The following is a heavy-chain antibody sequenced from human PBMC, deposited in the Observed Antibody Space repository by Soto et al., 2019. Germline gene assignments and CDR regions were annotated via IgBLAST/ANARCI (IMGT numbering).Heavy chain of an antibody. CDR2: INSDGSST. J-gene: IGHJ4*02. CDR3: ARDPHYFYDSTGYYDY. D-gene: IGHD3-22*01. V-gene: IGHV3-74*01. CDR1: GFTFSSYS. Sequence: PGGSLRLSCAASGFTFSSYSMNWVRQAPGKGLVWVSRINSDGSSTSYADSVKGRFTISRDNAKNTLYLQMNSLRAEDTAVYYCARDPHYFYDSTGYYDYWGQGTLVTSPQ.